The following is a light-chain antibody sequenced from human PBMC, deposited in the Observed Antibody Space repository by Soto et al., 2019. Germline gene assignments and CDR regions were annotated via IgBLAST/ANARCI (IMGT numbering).Light chain of an antibody. CDR1: QDSSNY. CDR2: DAS. J-gene: IGKJ5*01. CDR3: QQYDNLPIT. V-gene: IGKV1-33*01. Sequence: DIQMTQSPSSLSASVGDRVTITCQASQDSSNYLNWYQQKPGKAPKLLIYDASNLETGCPSRFSGSGSGTDFTVTISSLQPEDIATYYCQQYDNLPITFGQGTRLEIK.